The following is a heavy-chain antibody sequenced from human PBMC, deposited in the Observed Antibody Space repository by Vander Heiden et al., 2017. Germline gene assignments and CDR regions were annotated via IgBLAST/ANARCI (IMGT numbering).Heavy chain of an antibody. J-gene: IGHJ3*02. CDR3: ASIIVATITPVSI. D-gene: IGHD5-12*01. CDR1: GFTFSSYS. Sequence: EVQLVESGGGLVQPGGSLRLSCAPSGFTFSSYSMNWVRQAPGKGLEWVSYISSSSSTIYYADSVKGRFTISRDNAKNSLYLQMNSLRDEDTAVYYCASIIVATITPVSIWGQGTMVTVSS. V-gene: IGHV3-48*02. CDR2: ISSSSSTI.